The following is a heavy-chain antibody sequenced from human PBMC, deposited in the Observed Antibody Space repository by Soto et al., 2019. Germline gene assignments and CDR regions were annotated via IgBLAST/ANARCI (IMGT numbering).Heavy chain of an antibody. V-gene: IGHV1-18*01. D-gene: IGHD6-13*01. CDR1: GYRFSRYG. Sequence: QVQLVQSGGEVKKPGASVKVSCKASGYRFSRYGINWVRQAPGQGLEWMGWISTYNGNTHYAQKFQDRVTRTTDTSTNTAYLELRSLKSDDTAVYYCARGGYSSTWSNLLDRSGLDVWGQGTTVTVSS. CDR3: ARGGYSSTWSNLLDRSGLDV. J-gene: IGHJ6*02. CDR2: ISTYNGNT.